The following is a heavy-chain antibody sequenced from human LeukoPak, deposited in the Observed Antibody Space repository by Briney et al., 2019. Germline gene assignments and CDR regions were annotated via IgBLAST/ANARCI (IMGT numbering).Heavy chain of an antibody. J-gene: IGHJ5*02. CDR2: IYTSGST. V-gene: IGHV4-4*07. Sequence: SETLSLTCTVSGDSISTYCWSWIRQPAGKGLEWIGRIYTSGSTSYNPSLKSRVTLSVDTSKNQFSLNLSSVTAADTAVYYCARGVHYYGSGKENWFDPWGQGTLVTVSS. CDR1: GDSISTYC. D-gene: IGHD3-10*01. CDR3: ARGVHYYGSGKENWFDP.